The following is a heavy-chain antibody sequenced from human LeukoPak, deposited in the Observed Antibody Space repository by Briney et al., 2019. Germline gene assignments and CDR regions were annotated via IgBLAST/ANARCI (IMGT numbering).Heavy chain of an antibody. V-gene: IGHV1-69*01. J-gene: IGHJ4*02. D-gene: IGHD5-24*01. Sequence: SVKVSCKASGGTFSSYAISWVRQAPGQGLEWMGGIIPIFGTANYAQKFQGRVTITADESTGTAYMELSSLRSEDTAVYYCARGKKGSRDGYNRYVLDYWGQGTLVTVSS. CDR2: IIPIFGTA. CDR1: GGTFSSYA. CDR3: ARGKKGSRDGYNRYVLDY.